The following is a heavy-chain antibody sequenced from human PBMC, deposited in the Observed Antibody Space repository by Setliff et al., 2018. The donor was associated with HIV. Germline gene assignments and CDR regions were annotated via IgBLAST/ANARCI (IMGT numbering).Heavy chain of an antibody. CDR1: GFTFSSYS. CDR3: ARHRYYYDSSGYYLDAFDI. J-gene: IGHJ3*02. CDR2: ISSSSSTI. D-gene: IGHD3-22*01. Sequence: ESLKISCAASGFTFSSYSMNWVRQAPGKGLEWVSYISSSSSTIYYADSVKGRFTISRDNAKNSLYLQMNSLRAEDTAVYYCARHRYYYDSSGYYLDAFDIWGQGTMVTVSS. V-gene: IGHV3-48*01.